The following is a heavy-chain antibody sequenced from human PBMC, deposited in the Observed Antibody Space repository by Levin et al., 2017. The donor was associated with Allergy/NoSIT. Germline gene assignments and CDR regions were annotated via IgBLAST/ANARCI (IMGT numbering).Heavy chain of an antibody. J-gene: IGHJ4*02. CDR3: ARGVLVGALTPFDY. D-gene: IGHD1-26*01. Sequence: SETLSLTCTVSGGSISSYYWSWIRQPPGKGLEWIGYIYYSGSTNYNPSLKSRVTISVDTSKNQFSLKLSSVTAADTAVYYCARGVLVGALTPFDYWGQGTLVTVSS. CDR2: IYYSGST. V-gene: IGHV4-59*01. CDR1: GGSISSYY.